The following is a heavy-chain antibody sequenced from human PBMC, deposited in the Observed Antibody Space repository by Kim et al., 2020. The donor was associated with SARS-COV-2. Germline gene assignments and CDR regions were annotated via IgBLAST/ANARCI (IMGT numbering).Heavy chain of an antibody. Sequence: GGSLRLSCAASGFTFSGSAMHWVRQAPGKGLEWVGRIRSKANSYETAYAATVKGSFTITRADSKNTAYLQMNSLKTEDTAVYYCTTFLDVWGKGTTVTVSS. J-gene: IGHJ6*04. CDR2: IRSKANSYET. CDR1: GFTFSGSA. CDR3: TTFLDV. V-gene: IGHV3-73*01.